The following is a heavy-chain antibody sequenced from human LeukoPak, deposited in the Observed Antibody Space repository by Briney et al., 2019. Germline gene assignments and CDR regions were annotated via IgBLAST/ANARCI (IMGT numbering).Heavy chain of an antibody. CDR1: GDSVSRNSAA. CDR2: TYYRSNWFN. D-gene: IGHD4-17*01. V-gene: IGHV6-1*01. J-gene: IGHJ5*02. CDR3: AKNYGDSNWFDP. Sequence: SQTLSLTCAISGDSVSRNSAAWNWIRQSPSRGLEWLGRTYYRSNWFNDFALSVKSRITINLDTSKNQFSLQLNSVTPEDTAVYYCAKNYGDSNWFDPWGQGTLVTVSS.